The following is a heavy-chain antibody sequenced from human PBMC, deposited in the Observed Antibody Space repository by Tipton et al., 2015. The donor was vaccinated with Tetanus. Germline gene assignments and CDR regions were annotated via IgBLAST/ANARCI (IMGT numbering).Heavy chain of an antibody. CDR1: GFTFTDYY. V-gene: IGHV3-11*01. D-gene: IGHD1-20*01. J-gene: IGHJ4*02. Sequence: FLRLSCAASGFTFTDYYMGWIRQAPGKGLEWISHMTVSGRNLYYADSVKGRFTISRDNSNNSLSLQMNSLRIDDTAVYYCAFRTNWRFSRGFDCWGQGILVTVSS. CDR3: AFRTNWRFSRGFDC. CDR2: MTVSGRNL.